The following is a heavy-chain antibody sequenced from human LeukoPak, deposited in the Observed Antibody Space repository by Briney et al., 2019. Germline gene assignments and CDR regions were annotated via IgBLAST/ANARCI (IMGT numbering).Heavy chain of an antibody. CDR2: IYYSGST. V-gene: IGHV4-59*01. CDR1: GGSISSYY. Sequence: PSETLSLTCTVSGGSISSYYWSWIRQPPGKGPEWIGYIYYSGSTNYNPSLKSRVTISVDTSKNQFSLKLSSVTAADTAVYYCARGVGATTNFDYWGQGTLVTVSS. D-gene: IGHD1-26*01. CDR3: ARGVGATTNFDY. J-gene: IGHJ4*02.